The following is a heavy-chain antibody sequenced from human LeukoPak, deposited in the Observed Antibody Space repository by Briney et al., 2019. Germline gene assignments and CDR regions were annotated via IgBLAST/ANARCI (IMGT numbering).Heavy chain of an antibody. D-gene: IGHD3-10*01. CDR1: GFTFSSYE. J-gene: IGHJ6*03. CDR3: AAIRAPYYYYYMDV. Sequence: AGGSLRLSCAASGFTFSSYEMNWVRQAPGKGLEWVSYISSSGSTIYYADSVKGRFTISRDNAKNSLYLQMNSLRAEDTAVYYCAAIRAPYYYYYMDVWGKGTTVTVSS. CDR2: ISSSGSTI. V-gene: IGHV3-48*03.